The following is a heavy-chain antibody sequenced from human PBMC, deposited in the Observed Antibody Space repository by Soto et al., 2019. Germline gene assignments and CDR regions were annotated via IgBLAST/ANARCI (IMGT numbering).Heavy chain of an antibody. CDR1: GFTFSSYG. CDR3: ARGLLGYCSSTSCYLDV. Sequence: QVQLVESGGGVVQPGRSLRLSCAASGFTFSSYGMHWVRQAPGKGLEWVAVIWYDGSNKYYADSVKGRFTISRDNSKNTLYLQMNSLRAEDTAVYYCARGLLGYCSSTSCYLDVWGKGTTVTVPS. D-gene: IGHD2-2*01. V-gene: IGHV3-33*01. CDR2: IWYDGSNK. J-gene: IGHJ6*04.